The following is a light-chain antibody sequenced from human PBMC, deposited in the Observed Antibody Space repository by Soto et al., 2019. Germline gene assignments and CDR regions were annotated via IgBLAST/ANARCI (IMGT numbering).Light chain of an antibody. CDR2: DAS. J-gene: IGKJ5*01. V-gene: IGKV1-39*01. Sequence: DIQMTQSPSSLSASVGDRVTITCRASQSIRSYLNWYQQKTGKAPKLLIYDASSLQSGVPSRFSGSGFGTDFTLTISNLQPEDFATYYCQQSYSPPPITFGHGTRLEIK. CDR3: QQSYSPPPIT. CDR1: QSIRSY.